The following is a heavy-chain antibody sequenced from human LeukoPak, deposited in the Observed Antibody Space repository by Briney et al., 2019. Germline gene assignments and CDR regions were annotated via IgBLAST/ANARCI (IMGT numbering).Heavy chain of an antibody. CDR1: GDSISSGSYL. D-gene: IGHD2-21*01. Sequence: SQTLSLTCTVSGDSISSGSYLWSWIRQPAGKGLEWIGRTYIGGDTNYNPSLKSRVTISLDTSKNQISLRLSSVTAADTAVYYCARDPRGVKAILGAFDIWGQGTTVTASS. J-gene: IGHJ3*02. V-gene: IGHV4-61*02. CDR2: TYIGGDT. CDR3: ARDPRGVKAILGAFDI.